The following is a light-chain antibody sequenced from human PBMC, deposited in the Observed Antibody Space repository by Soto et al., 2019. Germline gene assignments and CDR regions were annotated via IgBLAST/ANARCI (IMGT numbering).Light chain of an antibody. CDR3: QQYNKWPLT. CDR2: GAS. J-gene: IGKJ1*01. CDR1: QTVTSD. Sequence: EIVMTQSPAALSVSPGERATLSCRASQTVTSDLAWYQQKPGQAPRLLIYGASTRATGIPARFSGSGSGTDFTLTISSLQSEDLAVYYCQQYNKWPLTFGQGTKMEIK. V-gene: IGKV3D-15*01.